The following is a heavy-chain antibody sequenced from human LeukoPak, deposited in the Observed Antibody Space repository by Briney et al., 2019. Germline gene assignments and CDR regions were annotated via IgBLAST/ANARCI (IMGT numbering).Heavy chain of an antibody. V-gene: IGHV2-5*01. CDR3: AHSRYCGSDCYGIEFDH. CDR1: GFSLSPRGMG. D-gene: IGHD2-21*02. Sequence: SGPTLVNPTQTFTLTCTFSGFSLSPRGMGVGWIRQPPGKALEWLGLSYWNDDKRYRQSLKSKVTITKDTSKDQVVLTMTSVDPVDTATYYCAHSRYCGSDCYGIEFDHWGQGTLVTVSS. CDR2: SYWNDDK. J-gene: IGHJ4*02.